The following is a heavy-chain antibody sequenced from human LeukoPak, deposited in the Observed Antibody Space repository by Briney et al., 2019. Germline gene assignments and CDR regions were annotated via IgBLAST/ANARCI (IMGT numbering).Heavy chain of an antibody. Sequence: SETLSLTCTVSGGSISSGGYYWSWIRQPPGKGLEWIGYIYHSGSTYYNPSLKSRVTISVDRSKNQFSLKLSSVTAADTAVYYCARRGRTAYSADYWGQGTLVTVSS. V-gene: IGHV4-30-2*01. CDR2: IYHSGST. CDR1: GGSISSGGYY. D-gene: IGHD4-11*01. CDR3: ARRGRTAYSADY. J-gene: IGHJ4*02.